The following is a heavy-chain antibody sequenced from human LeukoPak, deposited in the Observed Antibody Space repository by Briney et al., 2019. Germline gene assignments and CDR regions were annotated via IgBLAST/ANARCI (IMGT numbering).Heavy chain of an antibody. Sequence: ASVKVSCKASGYTFTGYYMHWVRQAPGQGLEWMGWINPNSGGTNYAQKFQGRVTMTRETSISTAYMELSRLRSDDTAVYYCAREEQGTVGATIYDYWGQGTLVTVSS. D-gene: IGHD1-26*01. CDR3: AREEQGTVGATIYDY. CDR2: INPNSGGT. V-gene: IGHV1-2*02. J-gene: IGHJ4*02. CDR1: GYTFTGYY.